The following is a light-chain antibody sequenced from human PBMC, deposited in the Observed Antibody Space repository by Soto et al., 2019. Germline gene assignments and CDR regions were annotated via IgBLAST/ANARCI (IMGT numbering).Light chain of an antibody. V-gene: IGLV2-14*01. Sequence: QSALTQPASVSGSPGQSITISCTGTSRDVGRYKYVSWYQQHPGKAPKLMIYEVSNRPSGVSNRFSGSKSGNTASLTISGLQAEDEADYYCNSYTDSSSYVFGTGTKVTVL. J-gene: IGLJ1*01. CDR3: NSYTDSSSYV. CDR2: EVS. CDR1: SRDVGRYKY.